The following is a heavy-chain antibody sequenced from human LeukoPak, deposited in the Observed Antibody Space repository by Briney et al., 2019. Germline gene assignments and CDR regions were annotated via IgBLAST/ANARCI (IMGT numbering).Heavy chain of an antibody. J-gene: IGHJ5*02. CDR3: ASALWFGELELDP. Sequence: SETLSLTCTVSGGSTSSSSYFWGWIRQPPGKGLEWIGSIYYSGSTYYNPSLKSRVTISVDMSKNQFSMKLSSVTAADTAVYYCASALWFGELELDPWGQGTLVTVSS. CDR1: GGSTSSSSYF. CDR2: IYYSGST. D-gene: IGHD3-10*01. V-gene: IGHV4-39*01.